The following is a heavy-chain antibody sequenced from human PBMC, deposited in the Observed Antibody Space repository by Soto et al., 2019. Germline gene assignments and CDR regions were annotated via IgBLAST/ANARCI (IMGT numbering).Heavy chain of an antibody. CDR3: AKGGGWSPPDY. D-gene: IGHD6-19*01. CDR1: GFTFDDYA. Sequence: EVQLVESGGGLVQPGRSLRLSCAASGFTFDDYAMHWVRQAPGKGLEWVSGISWNSGSIGYADSVKGRFTISRDNAKNSLYLQMNSVRAEDTALYYCAKGGGWSPPDYCGQGTLVTVSS. CDR2: ISWNSGSI. V-gene: IGHV3-9*01. J-gene: IGHJ4*02.